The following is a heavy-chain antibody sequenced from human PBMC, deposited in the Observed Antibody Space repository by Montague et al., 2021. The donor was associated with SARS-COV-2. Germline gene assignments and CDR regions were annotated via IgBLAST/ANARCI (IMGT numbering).Heavy chain of an antibody. CDR1: GGSIRRSY. V-gene: IGHV4-4*09. CDR2: IYHSGTT. J-gene: IGHJ6*02. D-gene: IGHD3-10*01. Sequence: SETLSLTCSVSGGSIRRSYWTWIRQAPEKGLEWIGYIYHSGTTKYNPALQSRVTISVDTAKNQFSLNLTSVTAADTAVYYCARVSSTALRGVIKTSGYYAFDVWGHGTTVRVSS. CDR3: ARVSSTALRGVIKTSGYYAFDV.